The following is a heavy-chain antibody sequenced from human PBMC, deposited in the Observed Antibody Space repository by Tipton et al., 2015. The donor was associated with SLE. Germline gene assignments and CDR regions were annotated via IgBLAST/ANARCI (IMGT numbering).Heavy chain of an antibody. CDR3: ARSPAADTGWFDP. D-gene: IGHD6-13*01. Sequence: QLVQSGAEVKKPGESLRISCKGSGYSFTSYWIGRVRQMPGKGPEWMGIIYPGDSDTRYSPSFQGQVTISADKSISTAYLQWSSLKASDTAMYYCARSPAADTGWFDPWGQGTLVTVSS. CDR2: IYPGDSDT. V-gene: IGHV5-51*01. CDR1: GYSFTSYW. J-gene: IGHJ5*02.